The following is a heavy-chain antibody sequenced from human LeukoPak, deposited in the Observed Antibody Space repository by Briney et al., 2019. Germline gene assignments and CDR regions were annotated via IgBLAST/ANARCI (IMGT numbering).Heavy chain of an antibody. V-gene: IGHV3-15*01. D-gene: IGHD1-26*01. J-gene: IGHJ4*02. CDR1: GFTFRSYA. CDR2: IKTKTEGGTT. CDR3: TTDPSIVGATQPSGY. Sequence: PGGSLRLSCAASGFTFRSYAMNWVRQAPGKGLEWVGRIKTKTEGGTTDYAAPVKGRFTISRDDSKNTLYLQMNGLKTEDTAVYYCTTDPSIVGATQPSGYWGQGTLVTVSS.